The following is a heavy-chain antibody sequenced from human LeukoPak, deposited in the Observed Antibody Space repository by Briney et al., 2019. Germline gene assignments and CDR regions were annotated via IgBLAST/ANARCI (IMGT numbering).Heavy chain of an antibody. J-gene: IGHJ4*02. Sequence: PGGSLRLSCAASGFTFINYGMSWVRQAPGKGLEWVSAISRTGGRTDYADSVKGRFTISRDNSQNTLYLHMSSLRVEDTAKYYCAKDVLGDWPPLFDSWGQGTLVTVSS. CDR3: AKDVLGDWPPLFDS. CDR2: ISRTGGRT. CDR1: GFTFINYG. V-gene: IGHV3-23*01. D-gene: IGHD2-21*02.